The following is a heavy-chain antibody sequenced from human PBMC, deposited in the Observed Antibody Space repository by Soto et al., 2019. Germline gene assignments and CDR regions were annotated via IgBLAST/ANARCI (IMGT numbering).Heavy chain of an antibody. CDR1: GGSISSGGYY. CDR3: ARDVFGDLYYFDY. V-gene: IGHV4-31*03. D-gene: IGHD3-10*01. Sequence: SETLSLTCTVSGGSISSGGYYWSWIRQHPGKGLEWIGYIYYSGSTYYNPSLKSRVTISVDTSKNQFSLKLSSVIAADTAVYYCARDVFGDLYYFDYWGQGTLVTVSS. J-gene: IGHJ4*02. CDR2: IYYSGST.